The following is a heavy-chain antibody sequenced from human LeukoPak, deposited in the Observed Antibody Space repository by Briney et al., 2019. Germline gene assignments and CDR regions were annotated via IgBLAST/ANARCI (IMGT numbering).Heavy chain of an antibody. J-gene: IGHJ6*02. CDR2: VGIISDTV. CDR1: GFTYSDYY. Sequence: GGSLRLSCAASGFTYSDYYMSWIRQAPGKGLEWISFVGIISDTVYYADSVKGRFTISRDNAQNSLYLQMDSLRAEDTAVYYCARNLDVWGQGTTVTVSS. CDR3: ARNLDV. V-gene: IGHV3-11*04.